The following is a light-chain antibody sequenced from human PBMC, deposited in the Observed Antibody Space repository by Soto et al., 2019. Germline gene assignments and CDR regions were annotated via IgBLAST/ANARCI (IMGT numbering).Light chain of an antibody. Sequence: QSALAQPASVSGSPGQSITISCTGTSSDVGGYNYVSWYQQHPGKAPKLMIYDVSNRPSGVSNRFSGSKSGNTASLTISGLQAEDEADYYCSSYTSSSTDYVLGTGTKVTV. V-gene: IGLV2-14*01. CDR3: SSYTSSSTDYV. CDR1: SSDVGGYNY. J-gene: IGLJ1*01. CDR2: DVS.